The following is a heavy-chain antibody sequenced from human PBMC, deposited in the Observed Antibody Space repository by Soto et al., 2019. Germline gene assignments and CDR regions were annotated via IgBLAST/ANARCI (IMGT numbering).Heavy chain of an antibody. CDR2: IIPIFGTA. Sequence: GASVKVSCKASGYTFTGYYMHGVRQAPGQGLEWMGGIIPIFGTANYAQKFQGRVTITADESTSTAYMELSSLRSEDTAVYYCAISLRGYCSSTSCYKLSYYGMDVSGRRTT. D-gene: IGHD2-2*02. V-gene: IGHV1-69*13. J-gene: IGHJ6*02. CDR3: AISLRGYCSSTSCYKLSYYGMDV. CDR1: GYTFTGYY.